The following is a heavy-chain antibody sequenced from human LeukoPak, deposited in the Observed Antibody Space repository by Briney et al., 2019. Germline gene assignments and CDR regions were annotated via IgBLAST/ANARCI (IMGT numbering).Heavy chain of an antibody. Sequence: PGGSLRLSCTASAFSFRSYSLNWVRQSPGKGLEWISYIGGGGDAIYYAESVRGRFTISRDNARNSVYLQVNSLRVEDTAVYYCVRGGQGRDDYFDYWGQGTLVTVSS. CDR3: VRGGQGRDDYFDY. J-gene: IGHJ4*02. V-gene: IGHV3-48*04. CDR2: IGGGGDAI. CDR1: AFSFRSYS.